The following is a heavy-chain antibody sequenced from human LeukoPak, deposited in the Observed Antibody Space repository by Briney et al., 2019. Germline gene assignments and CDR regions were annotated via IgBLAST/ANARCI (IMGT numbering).Heavy chain of an antibody. Sequence: PSETLSLTCTVSGGSIISYYWSWVRQSAGKGLEWIGRIYPSGSTEYNTSLKSRVTMSVDMSKKQFSLKLTSVTAADTAVYYCARLKFYDSTGYTPGYCMDVWGKGTTVTVSS. V-gene: IGHV4-4*07. CDR1: GGSIISYY. CDR2: IYPSGST. D-gene: IGHD3-22*01. J-gene: IGHJ6*03. CDR3: ARLKFYDSTGYTPGYCMDV.